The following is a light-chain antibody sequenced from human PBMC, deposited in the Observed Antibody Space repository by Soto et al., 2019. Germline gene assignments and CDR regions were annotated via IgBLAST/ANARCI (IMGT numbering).Light chain of an antibody. CDR1: QSVSNTY. J-gene: IGKJ1*01. V-gene: IGKV3-20*01. CDR2: GAS. Sequence: EIVLTQSPGTLSLSPGERATLSCRAGQSVSNTYLAWYQQKPGQAPRLLIYGASSRATGIPDRFSGSGSGTDFSLTISRVEPEDFAVYYCQQYSSSPWTFGQGTKVEI. CDR3: QQYSSSPWT.